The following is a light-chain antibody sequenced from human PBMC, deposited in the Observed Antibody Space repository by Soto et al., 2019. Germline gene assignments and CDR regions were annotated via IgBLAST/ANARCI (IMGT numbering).Light chain of an antibody. Sequence: EIGLTQSPGTLSLSPGERATLACRASQSVSSSYLAWYQQKPGQAPRLLIYGASSRATGIPDRFSGSGYGTDFTLTISRLAPEDFAVYYWQHYCSSPWTVGQETKVEVK. CDR3: QHYCSSPWT. CDR1: QSVSSSY. V-gene: IGKV3-20*01. CDR2: GAS. J-gene: IGKJ1*01.